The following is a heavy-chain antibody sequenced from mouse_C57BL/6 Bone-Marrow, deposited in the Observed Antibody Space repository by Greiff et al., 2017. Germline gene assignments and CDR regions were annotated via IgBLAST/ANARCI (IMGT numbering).Heavy chain of an antibody. D-gene: IGHD1-1*01. Sequence: EVKLQQSGPELVKPGASVKISCKASGYTFTDYYMNWVKQSHGKSLEWIGDINPNNGGTSYNQKFKGKATLTVDKSSSTAYMELRSLTSEDSAVSYCARIGYYYGSLYAMDYWGQGTSVTVSS. V-gene: IGHV1-26*01. J-gene: IGHJ4*01. CDR1: GYTFTDYY. CDR2: INPNNGGT. CDR3: ARIGYYYGSLYAMDY.